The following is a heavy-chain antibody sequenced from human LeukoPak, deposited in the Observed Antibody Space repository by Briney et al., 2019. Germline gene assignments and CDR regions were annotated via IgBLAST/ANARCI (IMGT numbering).Heavy chain of an antibody. CDR3: ARGQVRGGFDY. CDR2: IYYSGST. V-gene: IGHV4-59*01. CDR1: GGSISSYY. D-gene: IGHD3-16*01. J-gene: IGHJ4*02. Sequence: PSETLSLTCTVSGGSISSYYWSWIRQPPGKGLEWIGYIYYSGSTNYNPSLKSRVTISVDTSKNQFSLKLSSVTAADTAVYYCARGQVRGGFDYWGQGTLVTVSS.